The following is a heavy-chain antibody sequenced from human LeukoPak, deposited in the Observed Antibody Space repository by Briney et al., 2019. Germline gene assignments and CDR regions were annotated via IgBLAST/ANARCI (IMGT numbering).Heavy chain of an antibody. J-gene: IGHJ5*02. CDR1: GDSISSYY. V-gene: IGHV4-59*01. CDR3: ARSSLADYVWGSYRFNWFDP. D-gene: IGHD3-16*02. CDR2: IYYSGST. Sequence: SETLSLTCTVSGDSISSYYWSWIRQPPGKGLEWIGYIYYSGSTNYNPSLKSRVTISVDTSKNQFSLKLSSVTAADTAVYYCARSSLADYVWGSYRFNWFDPWGQGTLVTVSS.